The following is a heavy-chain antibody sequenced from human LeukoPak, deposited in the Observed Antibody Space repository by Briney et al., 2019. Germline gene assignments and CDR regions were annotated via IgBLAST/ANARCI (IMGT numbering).Heavy chain of an antibody. CDR2: IYSGDSHT. D-gene: IGHD4-17*01. CDR3: ASARHGDYVWDY. V-gene: IGHV5-51*01. Sequence: GESLKISCKGSGYSFTYWIGWLRQMPGKGLEWMGIIYSGDSHTKYSPSFQGRVTISVDNSISTAYLQWSSLEASDTAMYYCASARHGDYVWDYWGQGTLVTVSS. CDR1: GYSFTYW. J-gene: IGHJ4*02.